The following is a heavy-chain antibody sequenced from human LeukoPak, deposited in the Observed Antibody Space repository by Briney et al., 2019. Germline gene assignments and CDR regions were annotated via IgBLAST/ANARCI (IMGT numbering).Heavy chain of an antibody. CDR1: SGSISSGGYY. CDR3: ASLPYYDILTGYYGVY. CDR2: IYYSGST. V-gene: IGHV4-31*03. D-gene: IGHD3-9*01. J-gene: IGHJ4*02. Sequence: PSQTLSLTCTVSSGSISSGGYYWSWIRQHPGKGLEWIGYIYYSGSTYYNPSLKSRVTISVDTSKNQFSLKLSSVTAADTAVYYCASLPYYDILTGYYGVYWGQGTLVTVSS.